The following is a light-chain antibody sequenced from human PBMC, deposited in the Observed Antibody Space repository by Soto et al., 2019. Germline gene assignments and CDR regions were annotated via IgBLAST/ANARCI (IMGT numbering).Light chain of an antibody. CDR3: QSYARSLSASYV. CDR1: SSNIGAGYA. J-gene: IGLJ1*01. Sequence: QSVLTQPPSVSGAPGQRVTISCTGSSSNIGAGYAVHWYQQLPGKAPKLLIYGNTNRPSGVPDRFSGSKSGTSASLAITGLQAEDEADYYCQSYARSLSASYVFGGGTKVTVL. CDR2: GNT. V-gene: IGLV1-40*01.